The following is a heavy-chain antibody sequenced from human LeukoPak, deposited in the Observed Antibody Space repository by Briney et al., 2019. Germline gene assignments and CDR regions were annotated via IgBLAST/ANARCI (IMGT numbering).Heavy chain of an antibody. Sequence: PGGSLRLSCAASGFTFSSYAMHWVRQAPGKGLEWVAVISYDGSNKYYADSVKGRFTISRDNSKNTLYLQMNSLRAEDTAVYYCARWQKYGDPPDYWGQGTLVTVSS. D-gene: IGHD4-17*01. CDR1: GFTFSSYA. J-gene: IGHJ4*02. CDR3: ARWQKYGDPPDY. V-gene: IGHV3-30-3*01. CDR2: ISYDGSNK.